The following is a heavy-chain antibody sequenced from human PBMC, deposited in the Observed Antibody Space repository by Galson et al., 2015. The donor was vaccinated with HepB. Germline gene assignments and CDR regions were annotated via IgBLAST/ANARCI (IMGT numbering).Heavy chain of an antibody. D-gene: IGHD3-22*01. J-gene: IGHJ4*02. V-gene: IGHV5-51*01. Sequence: QSGAEVKKPGESLKISCKGSGYSFTSYWIGWVRQMPGKGLEWMGIIYPGDSDTRYSPSFQGQVTISADKSISTAYLQWSSLKASDTAMYYCARGTPLVHYYDSSGYYYGYWGQGTLVTVSS. CDR1: GYSFTSYW. CDR3: ARGTPLVHYYDSSGYYYGY. CDR2: IYPGDSDT.